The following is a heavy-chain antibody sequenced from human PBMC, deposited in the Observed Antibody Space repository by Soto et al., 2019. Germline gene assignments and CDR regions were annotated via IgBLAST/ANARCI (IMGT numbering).Heavy chain of an antibody. J-gene: IGHJ4*02. CDR1: GFTFSSYA. CDR3: ARDGGAAHYFDY. D-gene: IGHD3-16*01. CDR2: ISYDGSNK. V-gene: IGHV3-30-3*01. Sequence: GGSLRLSCAAFGFTFSSYAMHWVRQAPGKGLEWVAVISYDGSNKYYADSVKGRFTISRDNSKNTLYLQMNSLRAEDTAVYYCARDGGAAHYFDYWGQGTLVTVSS.